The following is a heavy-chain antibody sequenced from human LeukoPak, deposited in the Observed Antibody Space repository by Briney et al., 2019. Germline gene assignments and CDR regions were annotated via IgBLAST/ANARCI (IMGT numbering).Heavy chain of an antibody. J-gene: IGHJ4*02. Sequence: PSETLSLTCAVYGGSFSGYYWSWIRQPPGKGLEWIGEINHSGTTNYNPSLKRRVTIFVDTSQRQFSLRLSSVTAADTAVYYCARGRYLTTGGGAAAGFLDYWGQGTVITVSS. CDR2: INHSGTT. D-gene: IGHD6-13*01. CDR3: ARGRYLTTGGGAAAGFLDY. CDR1: GGSFSGYY. V-gene: IGHV4-34*01.